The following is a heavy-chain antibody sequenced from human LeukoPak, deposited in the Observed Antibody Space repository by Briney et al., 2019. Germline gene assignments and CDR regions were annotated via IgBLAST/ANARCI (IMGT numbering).Heavy chain of an antibody. D-gene: IGHD2-2*01. CDR3: ARGGGYCSSTSCPSWAFDI. V-gene: IGHV4-30-4*01. J-gene: IGHJ3*02. Sequence: PSETLPLTCTVSGGSISSGDYYWSWIRQPPGKGLEWIGHIYYSGSTYYNPSLKSRLTISVDTSKNRFSLKLSSVTAADTAVYYCARGGGYCSSTSCPSWAFDIWGQGTMVTVSS. CDR1: GGSISSGDYY. CDR2: IYYSGST.